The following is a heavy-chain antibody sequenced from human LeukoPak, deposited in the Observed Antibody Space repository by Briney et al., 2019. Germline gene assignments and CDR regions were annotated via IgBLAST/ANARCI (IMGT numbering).Heavy chain of an antibody. J-gene: IGHJ4*02. CDR1: GFIFSDYY. Sequence: PGGSLRFSCAASGFIFSDYYMSWVRQAPGKGLEWVSYISESGDITYYSDSVKGRFAVSRDNAKNSVYLQMNSLRAADTAVYFCTRETYHYTSGNWGQGTLVTVSS. V-gene: IGHV3-11*01. D-gene: IGHD3-10*01. CDR3: TRETYHYTSGN. CDR2: ISESGDIT.